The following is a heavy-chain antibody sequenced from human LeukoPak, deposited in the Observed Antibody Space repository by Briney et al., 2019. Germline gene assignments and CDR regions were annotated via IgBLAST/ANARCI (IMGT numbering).Heavy chain of an antibody. CDR2: ISSSSSTI. Sequence: GGSLRLSCAASGFTFSSYSMTWVRQAPGKGLEWVSYISSSSSTIYYADSVKGRFTISRDNAKNSLYLQMNSLRAEDTAVYYCARDHDFWSGYSNAFDIWGQGTMVTVSS. J-gene: IGHJ3*02. CDR1: GFTFSSYS. CDR3: ARDHDFWSGYSNAFDI. D-gene: IGHD3-3*01. V-gene: IGHV3-48*01.